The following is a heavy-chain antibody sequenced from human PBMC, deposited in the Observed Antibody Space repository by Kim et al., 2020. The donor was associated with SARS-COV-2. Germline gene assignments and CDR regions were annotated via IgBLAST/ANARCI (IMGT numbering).Heavy chain of an antibody. CDR3: AKDMRSSWSGYIPPYYYYGMDG. J-gene: IGHJ6*02. CDR2: SSWNSGSI. CDR1: GFTFDDYA. Sequence: GGSLRLSCAASGFTFDDYAMHWVRQAPGKGLEWVSGSSWNSGSIGYSDALKGRFTISRDNAKNSLYQQMNSLRAEDTALYYCAKDMRSSWSGYIPPYYYYGMDGWGQGTTVTVSS. D-gene: IGHD3-3*01. V-gene: IGHV3-9*01.